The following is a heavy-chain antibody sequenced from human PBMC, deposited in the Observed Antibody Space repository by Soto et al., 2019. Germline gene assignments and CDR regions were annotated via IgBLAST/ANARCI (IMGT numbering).Heavy chain of an antibody. CDR1: GFTFSSYW. Sequence: EVQLVESGGALVQPGGSLRLSCAASGFTFSSYWMHWVRQVPGKGLVWVSCIKVDGSTTYADSVKGRFTISRDNAKNTLYLQMNSLRAEDTAVYYCARARWYSVEYWGQGNLVTVSS. CDR2: IKVDGST. CDR3: ARARWYSVEY. J-gene: IGHJ4*01. D-gene: IGHD1-26*01. V-gene: IGHV3-74*01.